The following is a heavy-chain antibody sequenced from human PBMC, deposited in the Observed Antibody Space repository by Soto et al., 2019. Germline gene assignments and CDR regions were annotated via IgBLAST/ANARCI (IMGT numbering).Heavy chain of an antibody. CDR2: IIPIFGTA. CDR3: AKSAEQGDYYDSSGYYLPFDY. J-gene: IGHJ4*01. D-gene: IGHD3-22*01. CDR1: GGTFSSYA. Sequence: SVKVSCKASGGTFSSYAISWVRQAPGQGLEWMGGIIPIFGTANYAQKFKGRVTITADESTSTAYMELSSLRSEDTAVYYCAKSAEQGDYYDSSGYYLPFDYWR. V-gene: IGHV1-69*13.